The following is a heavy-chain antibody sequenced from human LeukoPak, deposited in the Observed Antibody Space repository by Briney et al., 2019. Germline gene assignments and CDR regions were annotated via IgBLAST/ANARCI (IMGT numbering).Heavy chain of an antibody. V-gene: IGHV4-34*01. J-gene: IGHJ5*02. CDR1: GGSFSGYY. D-gene: IGHD2-8*01. CDR3: ARGGTGGIVLMVYARYNWFDP. Sequence: SETLSLTCAVYGGSFSGYYWSWIRQPPGKGLEWIGEINHSGSTNYNPSLKSRVTISVDTSKNQSSPKLSSVTAADTAVYYCARGGTGGIVLMVYARYNWFDPWGQGTLVTVSS. CDR2: INHSGST.